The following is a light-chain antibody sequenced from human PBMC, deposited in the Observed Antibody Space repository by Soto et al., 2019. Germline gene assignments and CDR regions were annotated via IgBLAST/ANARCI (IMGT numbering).Light chain of an antibody. Sequence: EIVLTQSPGTLSSSPGERATLSCRASQSVSSSYLAWYQQKPGQAPRLLIYGASSRATGIPDRFSGSGSGTDFTLTISRLEPEDFATYYCQQSYSTPQWTFGQGTKVEIK. CDR1: QSVSSSY. CDR3: QQSYSTPQWT. V-gene: IGKV3-20*01. J-gene: IGKJ1*01. CDR2: GAS.